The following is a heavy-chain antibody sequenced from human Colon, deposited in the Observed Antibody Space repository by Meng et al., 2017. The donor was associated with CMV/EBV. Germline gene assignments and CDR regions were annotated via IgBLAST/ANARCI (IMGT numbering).Heavy chain of an antibody. CDR1: GFTFSSYW. D-gene: IGHD2-2*01. CDR2: IKQDGSEK. J-gene: IGHJ4*02. V-gene: IGHV3-7*04. Sequence: GGSLRLSCAASGFTFSSYWMSWVRQAPGKGLEWVATIKQDGSEKYYVDSVKGRFTISRDNAKNSLYLQLNSLRAEDTAVYYCVGGNLVVPASDYWGQGTLVTVSS. CDR3: VGGNLVVPASDY.